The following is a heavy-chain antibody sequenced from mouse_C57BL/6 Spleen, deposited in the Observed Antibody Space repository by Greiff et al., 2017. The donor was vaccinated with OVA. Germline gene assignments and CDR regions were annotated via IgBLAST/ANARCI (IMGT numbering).Heavy chain of an antibody. CDR3: ARKGPLYYGSDFDY. D-gene: IGHD1-1*01. V-gene: IGHV1-53*01. CDR1: GYTFTSYW. CDR2: INPSNGGT. J-gene: IGHJ2*01. Sequence: QVQLKQPGTELVKPGASVKLSCKASGYTFTSYWMHWVKQRPGQGLEWIGNINPSNGGTNYNEKFKSKATLTVDKSSSTAYMQLSSLTSEDSAVYYCARKGPLYYGSDFDYWGQGTTLTVSS.